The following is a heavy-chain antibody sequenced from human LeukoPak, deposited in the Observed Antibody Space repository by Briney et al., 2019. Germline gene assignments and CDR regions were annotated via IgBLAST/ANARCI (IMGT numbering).Heavy chain of an antibody. Sequence: GGSLRLSCAASGFTFSSYSMNWVRQAPGKGLEWVSSISSSSSYIYYADSVKGRFTISRDNAKNSLYLQMISLRAEDTAVYYCARGRGGTEELAPDYWGQGTLVTVSS. J-gene: IGHJ4*02. V-gene: IGHV3-21*01. CDR3: ARGRGGTEELAPDY. CDR2: ISSSSSYI. D-gene: IGHD1-1*01. CDR1: GFTFSSYS.